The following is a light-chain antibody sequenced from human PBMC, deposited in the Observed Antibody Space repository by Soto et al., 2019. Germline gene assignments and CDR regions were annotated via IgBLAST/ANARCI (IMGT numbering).Light chain of an antibody. J-gene: IGLJ1*01. CDR1: SSNIGVGYD. V-gene: IGLV1-40*03. Sequence: QAVVTQPPSASGAPGQRVTISCTGSSSNIGVGYDVRWYQKLPGTAPKLLIYGNNNRPPGVPDRFSGSRSGASASLAITGLQAEDEADYYCQSYDLSLSRSRVFGPETKLTVL. CDR2: GNN. CDR3: QSYDLSLSRSRV.